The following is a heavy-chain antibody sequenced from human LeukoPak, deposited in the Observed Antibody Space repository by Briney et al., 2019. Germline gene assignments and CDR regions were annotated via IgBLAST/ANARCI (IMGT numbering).Heavy chain of an antibody. J-gene: IGHJ3*02. CDR2: INAGNGNT. Sequence: ASVKVSCKASGYTSTSYAMHWVRQAPGQRLEWMGWINAGNGNTKYSQKFQGRVTITRDTSASTAYMELSSLRSEDTAVYYCARDRVADTSDAFDIWGQGTMVTVSS. V-gene: IGHV1-3*01. CDR3: ARDRVADTSDAFDI. D-gene: IGHD5-18*01. CDR1: GYTSTSYA.